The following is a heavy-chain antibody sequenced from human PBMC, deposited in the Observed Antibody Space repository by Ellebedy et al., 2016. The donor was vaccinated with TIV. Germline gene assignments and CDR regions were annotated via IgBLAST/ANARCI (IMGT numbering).Heavy chain of an antibody. Sequence: ASVKVSCXASGYTFTSYGISWVRQAPGQGLEWMGWISTYNGNTNYAQKLQGRVTMTTDTSTSTAYMELRSLRSDDTAVYYCARDRVYGVANDYWGQGTLVTVSS. CDR2: ISTYNGNT. V-gene: IGHV1-18*01. D-gene: IGHD3-3*01. CDR3: ARDRVYGVANDY. CDR1: GYTFTSYG. J-gene: IGHJ4*02.